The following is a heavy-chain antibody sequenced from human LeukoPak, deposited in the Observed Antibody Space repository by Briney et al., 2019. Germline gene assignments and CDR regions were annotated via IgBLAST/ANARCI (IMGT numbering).Heavy chain of an antibody. CDR2: ISGSGGST. CDR3: AKGGSYSSSSDYLDY. J-gene: IGHJ4*02. D-gene: IGHD6-6*01. V-gene: IGHV3-23*01. Sequence: PGGSLRLSCAASGFTFSSYAMSWVRQAPGKGLEWVSAISGSGGSTYYADSVKGRFTISRDNSKNTLYLQMNSLRAEDTAVYYCAKGGSYSSSSDYLDYWGQGTLVTVSS. CDR1: GFTFSSYA.